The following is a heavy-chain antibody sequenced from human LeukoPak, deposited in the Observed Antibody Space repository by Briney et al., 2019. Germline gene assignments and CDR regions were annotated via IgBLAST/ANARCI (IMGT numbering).Heavy chain of an antibody. CDR3: ARHWGNVRTGKDY. V-gene: IGHV5-51*01. D-gene: IGHD3-10*01. CDR2: IFPGDSDT. CDR1: GYRFTNYS. J-gene: IGHJ4*02. Sequence: KDGESLKISCKGSGYRFTNYSIGWVRQMPGKGLEWMGIIFPGDSDTRYSPSFQGQVTISADKSISTAYLQWSSLKASDTAMYYCARHWGNVRTGKDYWGQGTLVTVSS.